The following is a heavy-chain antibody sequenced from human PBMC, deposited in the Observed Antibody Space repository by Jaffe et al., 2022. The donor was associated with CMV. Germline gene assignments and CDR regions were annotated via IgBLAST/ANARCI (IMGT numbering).Heavy chain of an antibody. V-gene: IGHV3-9*01. CDR1: GFTFDDYA. CDR2: ISWNSGSI. J-gene: IGHJ4*02. Sequence: EVQLVESGGGLVQPGRSLRLSCAASGFTFDDYAMHWVRQAPGKGLEWVSGISWNSGSIGYADSVKGRFTISRDNAKNSLYLQMNSLRAEDTALYYCAKDSNYGDYVTPLFDYWGQGTLVTVSS. CDR3: AKDSNYGDYVTPLFDY. D-gene: IGHD4-17*01.